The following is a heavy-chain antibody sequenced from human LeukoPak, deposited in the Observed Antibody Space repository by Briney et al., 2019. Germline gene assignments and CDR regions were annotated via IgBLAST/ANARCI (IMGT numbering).Heavy chain of an antibody. Sequence: GESLKISFKGSGXSFTSYWIGWVRQMPGKGLEWMGIIYPGDSDTRYSPSFQGQVTISADMSISTAYLQWSSLKASDTAMYYCARQSYPLRDRGWFDPWGQGTLVTVSS. CDR1: GXSFTSYW. J-gene: IGHJ5*02. D-gene: IGHD5-12*01. CDR2: IYPGDSDT. CDR3: ARQSYPLRDRGWFDP. V-gene: IGHV5-51*01.